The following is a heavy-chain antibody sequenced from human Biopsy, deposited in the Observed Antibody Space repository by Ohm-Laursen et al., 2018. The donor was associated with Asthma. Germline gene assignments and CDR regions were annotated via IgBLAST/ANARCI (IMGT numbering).Heavy chain of an antibody. D-gene: IGHD3-22*01. Sequence: SLRLSCSASGFSFDDCAMHWVRQAPGKGLEWVSSISWNSGNIDYADSVKGRFTISRDNAKNSLYLQMQSLRPEDTAFYYCAKSADYYDSTDYLDFWGRGTLVTVSP. CDR3: AKSADYYDSTDYLDF. CDR1: GFSFDDCA. J-gene: IGHJ4*01. CDR2: ISWNSGNI. V-gene: IGHV3-9*01.